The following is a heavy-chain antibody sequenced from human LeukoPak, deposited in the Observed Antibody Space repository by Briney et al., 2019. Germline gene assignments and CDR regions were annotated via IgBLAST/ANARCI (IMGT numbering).Heavy chain of an antibody. CDR1: GGSISSYY. V-gene: IGHV4-59*08. J-gene: IGHJ3*02. CDR3: ARQPKRNSSGWWTNAFDI. D-gene: IGHD6-19*01. CDR2: IYYSGST. Sequence: SETLSLTCTVSGGSISSYYWSWIRHPPGKGLEWLGYIYYSGSTNYNPCLKSRVTISVDTSKNQFSLKLSSVTAADTAVYYCARQPKRNSSGWWTNAFDIWGQGTMVTVSS.